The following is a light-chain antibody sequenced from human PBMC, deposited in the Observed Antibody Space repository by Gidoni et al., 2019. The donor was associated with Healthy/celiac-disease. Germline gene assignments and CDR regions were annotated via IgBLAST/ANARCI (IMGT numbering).Light chain of an antibody. CDR1: SRDAGGYNY. CDR3: SSYAGSNNYV. Sequence: QSALTQPPSASGSPLQSVTISCTRTSRDAGGYNYVSWYQQPPGKAPKLMIYEVSKRPSGVPDRFSGSKSGNTASLTVSGLQAEDEADYYCSSYAGSNNYVFGTGTKVTVL. CDR2: EVS. J-gene: IGLJ1*01. V-gene: IGLV2-8*01.